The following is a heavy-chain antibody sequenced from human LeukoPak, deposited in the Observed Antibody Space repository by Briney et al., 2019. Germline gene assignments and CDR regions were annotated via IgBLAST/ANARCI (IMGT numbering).Heavy chain of an antibody. D-gene: IGHD3-22*01. CDR2: ISGSGGST. J-gene: IGHJ4*02. V-gene: IGHV3-23*01. CDR3: ARSSGYYYLYDY. Sequence: SGGSLRLSCAASGFTFSSYAMSWVRQTPGKGLEWVSAISGSGGSTYYADSVKGRFTISRDNSKNTLYLQMNSLRAEDTAVYYCARSSGYYYLYDYWGQGTLVTVSS. CDR1: GFTFSSYA.